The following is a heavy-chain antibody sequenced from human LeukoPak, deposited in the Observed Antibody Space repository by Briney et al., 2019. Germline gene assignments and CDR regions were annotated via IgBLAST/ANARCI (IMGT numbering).Heavy chain of an antibody. J-gene: IGHJ4*02. CDR3: ARVDSMVNFDY. Sequence: ASVKVSCKASGYTFTSYCMHWVRQAPGQGLEWMGIINPSGGSTSYAQKFQGRVTMTRDTSTSTVYMELSSLRSEDTAVYYCARVDSMVNFDYWGQGTLVTVSS. CDR2: INPSGGST. V-gene: IGHV1-46*01. CDR1: GYTFTSYC. D-gene: IGHD3-10*01.